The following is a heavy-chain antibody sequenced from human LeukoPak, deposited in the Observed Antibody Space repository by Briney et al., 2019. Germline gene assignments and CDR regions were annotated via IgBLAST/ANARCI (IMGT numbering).Heavy chain of an antibody. D-gene: IGHD3-9*01. CDR1: GFTFIDYI. CDR3: FKQKTAYDIFDY. Sequence: PGWSLRLSCAASGFTFIDYIMSWIRQAPGKGLEWVSYISSSGSTIYYADSVKGLFTISRDNAKNSLYLQMNSLRAEDTAVYFFFKQKTAYDIFDYWGQGTLVTVSS. J-gene: IGHJ4*02. V-gene: IGHV3-11*01. CDR2: ISSSGSTI.